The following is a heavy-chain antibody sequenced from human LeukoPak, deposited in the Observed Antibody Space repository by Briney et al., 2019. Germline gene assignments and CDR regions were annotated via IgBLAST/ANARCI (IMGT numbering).Heavy chain of an antibody. CDR1: GFIFSRYE. J-gene: IGHJ4*02. V-gene: IGHV3-48*03. Sequence: PGGSLRLSCAASGFIFSRYEMTWVRKAPGKGLEWVSYISSSGSTIYYADSVKGRFTMSRDDAKNLVDLHMNSLRAEDTAVYYCARVRSGWNYFDYWGQGTLVTVSS. CDR2: ISSSGSTI. CDR3: ARVRSGWNYFDY. D-gene: IGHD6-19*01.